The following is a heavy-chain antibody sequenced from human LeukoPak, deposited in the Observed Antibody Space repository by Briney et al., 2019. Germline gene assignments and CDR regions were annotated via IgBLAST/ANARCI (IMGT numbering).Heavy chain of an antibody. CDR1: GFTFSSYA. V-gene: IGHV3-64*01. D-gene: IGHD6-13*01. CDR2: ISSNGGST. CDR3: AGYSSSWRDPFDY. Sequence: GGSLRLSCAASGFTFSSYAMHWVRQAPGTGLEYVSAISSNGGSTYYANSVKGRFTISRDNSKNTLYLQMGSLRAEDMAVYYCAGYSSSWRDPFDYWGQGTLVTVSS. J-gene: IGHJ4*02.